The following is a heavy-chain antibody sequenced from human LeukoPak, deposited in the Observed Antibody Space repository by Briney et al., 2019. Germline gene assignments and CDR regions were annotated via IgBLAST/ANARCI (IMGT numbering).Heavy chain of an antibody. Sequence: GESLKISCKSSGSSFPNYWIAWVRQMPGKGLEWMGTIYPGDSDTRYSPSFQGQVTISADRSITTAYLQWSSLKASDIAMYYCARLTRSGLFVFDSWGQGTLVTVSS. D-gene: IGHD6-19*01. CDR2: IYPGDSDT. CDR3: ARLTRSGLFVFDS. V-gene: IGHV5-51*01. J-gene: IGHJ4*02. CDR1: GSSFPNYW.